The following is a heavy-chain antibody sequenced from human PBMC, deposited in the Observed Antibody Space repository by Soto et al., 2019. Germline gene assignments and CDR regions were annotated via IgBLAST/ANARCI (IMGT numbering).Heavy chain of an antibody. CDR2: ISGSSSTI. Sequence: EVQLLESGGGLVQPGGSLRLSCAASGFSFGDYSMNWVRQAPGKGLEWVSSISGSSSTIKYADSVRGRFTISRDNSKKTLYGQMDSLKAEDTAVYYCAKDVSVEGTGSYYSFVYGMDVWGQGTTVTVSS. CDR3: AKDVSVEGTGSYYSFVYGMDV. J-gene: IGHJ6*01. D-gene: IGHD3-10*01. CDR1: GFSFGDYS. V-gene: IGHV3-23*01.